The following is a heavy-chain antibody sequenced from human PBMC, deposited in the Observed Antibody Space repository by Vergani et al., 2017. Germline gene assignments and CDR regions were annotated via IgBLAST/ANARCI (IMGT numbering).Heavy chain of an antibody. D-gene: IGHD3-3*01. Sequence: QVQLQQWGAGLLKPSETLSLTCAVYGGSFSGYYWSWIRQPPGKGLEWIGYIYYSGSTYYNPSLKSRVTISVDTSKNQFSLKLSSVTAADTAVYYFARGAGSAYYDFWSGYYFPDYWGQGTLVTVSS. V-gene: IGHV4-34*01. J-gene: IGHJ4*02. CDR3: ARGAGSAYYDFWSGYYFPDY. CDR2: IYYSGST. CDR1: GGSFSGYY.